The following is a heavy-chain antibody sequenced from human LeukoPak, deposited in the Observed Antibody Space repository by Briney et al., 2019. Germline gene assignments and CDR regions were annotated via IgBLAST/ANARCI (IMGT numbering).Heavy chain of an antibody. CDR1: GFTFSSYN. CDR3: TRGTPTTRDFDY. J-gene: IGHJ4*02. D-gene: IGHD4-11*01. CDR2: ISSGSSYI. V-gene: IGHV3-21*01. Sequence: GGSLRLSCAASGFTFSSYNMNWVRQAPGKGLEWVSSISSGSSYIYYSDSVQGRFTISRDNAKNSLYLQMNSLRAADTAVYYCTRGTPTTRDFDYWGQGTLVTISS.